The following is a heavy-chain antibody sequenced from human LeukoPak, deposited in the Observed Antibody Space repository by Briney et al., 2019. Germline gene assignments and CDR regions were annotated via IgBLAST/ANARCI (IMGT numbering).Heavy chain of an antibody. D-gene: IGHD3-10*01. CDR1: GGTFSSYA. CDR3: ASNGPGTTMVRGVF. V-gene: IGHV1-69*04. Sequence: SVKVSCKASGGTFSSYAISWVRQAPGQGLEWMGRIIPILGIANYAQKFQGRVTITADKSTSTAYMELSSLRSEDTAVYYRASNGPGTTMVRGVFWGQGTLVTVSS. CDR2: IIPILGIA. J-gene: IGHJ4*02.